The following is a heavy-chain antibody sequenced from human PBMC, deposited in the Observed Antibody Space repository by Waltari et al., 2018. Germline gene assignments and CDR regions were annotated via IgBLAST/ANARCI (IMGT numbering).Heavy chain of an antibody. J-gene: IGHJ4*02. CDR3: ARGIRSSWYGCDY. V-gene: IGHV3-23*01. CDR2: IRGRGGST. D-gene: IGHD6-13*01. Sequence: EVQLLESGGGLVQPGGSLRLSCAASGFTFSSYAMSWVRQAPGKGLEGVSAIRGRGGSTYYADSGKGRFTISRDNSKNTLYLQMNSLRAEDTAVYYCARGIRSSWYGCDYWGQGTLVTVSS. CDR1: GFTFSSYA.